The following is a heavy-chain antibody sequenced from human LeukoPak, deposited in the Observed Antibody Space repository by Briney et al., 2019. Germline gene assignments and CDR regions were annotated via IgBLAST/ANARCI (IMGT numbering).Heavy chain of an antibody. V-gene: IGHV3-33*06. CDR2: IWCDGSNK. D-gene: IGHD2-2*01. CDR1: GFTFSSYG. Sequence: PGRSLRLSCAASGFTFSSYGMHWVRHAPGKGLEWVAVIWCDGSNKYYADSVKGRFTISRDNSKNTLYLQMNSLRAEDTAVYYCAKGALGYCSSTSCPSGLDFDYWGQGTLVTVSS. J-gene: IGHJ4*02. CDR3: AKGALGYCSSTSCPSGLDFDY.